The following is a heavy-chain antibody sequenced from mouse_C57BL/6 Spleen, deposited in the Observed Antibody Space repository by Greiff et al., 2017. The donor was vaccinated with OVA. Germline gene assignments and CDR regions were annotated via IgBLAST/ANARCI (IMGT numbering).Heavy chain of an antibody. CDR3: ARPSYSSTKYFDV. Sequence: QVQLKQPGAELVRPGSSVKLSCKASGYTFTSYWMHWVKQRPIQGLEWIGNIDPSDSETHYNQKFKDKATLTVDKSSSTAYMQLSSLTSEDSAVYYCARPSYSSTKYFDVWGTGTTVTVSS. J-gene: IGHJ1*03. CDR1: GYTFTSYW. CDR2: IDPSDSET. D-gene: IGHD2-1*01. V-gene: IGHV1-52*01.